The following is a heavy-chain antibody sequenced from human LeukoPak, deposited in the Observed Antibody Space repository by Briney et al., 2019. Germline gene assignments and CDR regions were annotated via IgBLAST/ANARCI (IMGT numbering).Heavy chain of an antibody. CDR3: ARGDWFDP. CDR1: GYTFTSYD. V-gene: IGHV1-18*01. CDR2: VSGYNGNT. Sequence: ASVKVCCKASGYTFTSYDINWVRQAPGQGLEWMGWVSGYNGNTNYAQKFEGRVAMTTDTSSSTAYMELRSLKSDDTAIYYCARGDWFDPWGQGTLVTVSS. J-gene: IGHJ5*02. D-gene: IGHD2-21*01.